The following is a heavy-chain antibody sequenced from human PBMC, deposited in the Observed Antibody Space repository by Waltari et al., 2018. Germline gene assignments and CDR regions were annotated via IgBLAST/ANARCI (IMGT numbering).Heavy chain of an antibody. J-gene: IGHJ3*02. CDR2: IYYSGST. D-gene: IGHD3-10*01. CDR3: ARERGSFLYVGATRGAFDI. Sequence: QVQLQESGPGLVKPSETLSLTCTVSGGSISSYYWSWIRQPPGKGLEWIGYIYYSGSTHYTPSLKRRVTISVDTSKNQFSLKLSSVTAADTAVYYCARERGSFLYVGATRGAFDIWGQGTMVTVSS. CDR1: GGSISSYY. V-gene: IGHV4-59*01.